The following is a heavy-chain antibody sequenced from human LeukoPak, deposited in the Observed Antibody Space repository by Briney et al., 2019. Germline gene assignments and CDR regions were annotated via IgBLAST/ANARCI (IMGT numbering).Heavy chain of an antibody. V-gene: IGHV3-23*01. J-gene: IGHJ4*02. CDR2: ISGSGGST. CDR1: GFTFSSYA. D-gene: IGHD2-8*02. CDR3: AKDPAVVYARGQDY. Sequence: PGGSLRLSCAASGFTFSSYAMSWVRQAPGKGLEWVSAISGSGGSTYYADSVKGRFTISRDNSKNTLYLQMNSLRAEDTAVYYCAKDPAVVYARGQDYWGQGTLVTVSS.